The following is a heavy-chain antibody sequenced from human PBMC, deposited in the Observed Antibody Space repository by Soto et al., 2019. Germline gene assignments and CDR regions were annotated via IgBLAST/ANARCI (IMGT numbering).Heavy chain of an antibody. D-gene: IGHD3-10*01. CDR2: IGAYSGYT. CDR1: GYIFTTSG. J-gene: IGHJ4*02. Sequence: QIQLQQSGAEVKKPGASVKVSCKASGYIFTTSGITWARQAPGQGLEWMGWIGAYSGYTVYAQKVEGRVSMTTDTSTSTAYMELRSLRSDDTAVYYCARAHNSGTYSFYWGQGTLVTVSS. V-gene: IGHV1-18*01. CDR3: ARAHNSGTYSFY.